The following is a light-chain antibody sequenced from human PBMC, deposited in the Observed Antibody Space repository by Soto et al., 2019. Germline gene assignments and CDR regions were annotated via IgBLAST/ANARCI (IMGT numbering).Light chain of an antibody. Sequence: EIVLTQSPATLSVSPGERATLSCRASQSIDTDLGWYQQKRGQAPRLLIYDASRRAIGIPGRFSGSGSGTDFTLTISSLEPEDSAVYYCQQRNMWPRTFGQGTKVEI. J-gene: IGKJ1*01. CDR1: QSIDTD. CDR2: DAS. V-gene: IGKV3-11*01. CDR3: QQRNMWPRT.